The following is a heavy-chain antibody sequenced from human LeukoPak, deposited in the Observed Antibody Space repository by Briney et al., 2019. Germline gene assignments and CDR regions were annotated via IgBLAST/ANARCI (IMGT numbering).Heavy chain of an antibody. CDR2: INPNSGAT. CDR3: ARKYPGGWYRPVYFHR. V-gene: IGHV1-2*02. CDR1: GYILIDYY. Sequence: ASVRVSCKASGYILIDYYIHWVRQAPGQGLEWMAWINPNSGATNYAQKFQGSVTVTRDTSITTAYMELTKLRSDDTAIYYCARKYPGGWYRPVYFHRGGRGTLTTVSS. D-gene: IGHD6-19*01. J-gene: IGHJ1*01.